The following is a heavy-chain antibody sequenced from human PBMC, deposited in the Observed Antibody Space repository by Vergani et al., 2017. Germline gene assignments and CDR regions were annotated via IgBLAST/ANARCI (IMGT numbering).Heavy chain of an antibody. CDR1: GYTFTSYY. Sequence: QVQLVQSGAEVKKPGASVKVSCKASGYTFTSYYMHWVRQAPGQGLEWMGIINPSGGSTSYAQKFQGRVTMTRDPSTSTVYMELSSLRSEDTAVYYCARDLGLGSYYGSRYYYYYYGMDVWGQGTTVTVSS. J-gene: IGHJ6*02. CDR2: INPSGGST. CDR3: ARDLGLGSYYGSRYYYYYYGMDV. D-gene: IGHD1-26*01. V-gene: IGHV1-46*03.